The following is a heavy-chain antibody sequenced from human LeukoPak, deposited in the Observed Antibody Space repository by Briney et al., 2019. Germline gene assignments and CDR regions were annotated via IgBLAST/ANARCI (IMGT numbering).Heavy chain of an antibody. CDR3: AKLGRQEVYNYYVGV. CDR2: IIDSGDIT. J-gene: IGHJ6*03. V-gene: IGHV3-23*01. D-gene: IGHD3-16*01. Sequence: CLSPSCAASGLTSTSFVMSCVGRAPSNRREWGSGIIDSGDITYYANSVKARLTISRDNSKNTLYLQMNSLRAEDTAVYYCAKLGRQEVYNYYVGVWGKGTTVAVSS. CDR1: GLTSTSFV.